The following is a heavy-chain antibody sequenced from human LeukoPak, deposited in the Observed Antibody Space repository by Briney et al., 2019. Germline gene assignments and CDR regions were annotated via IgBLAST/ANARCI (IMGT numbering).Heavy chain of an antibody. J-gene: IGHJ3*02. CDR3: ARIDTYYYDSSGYYSAFDI. Sequence: PGGTLGLSCAASGFTFDNYGMSWVRQAPGKGLEWVSGINWNGGSTGYADSVKGRSTISRDNAKNSLYLQMNSLRAEDTALYYCARIDTYYYDSSGYYSAFDIWGQGTIVTVSS. CDR2: INWNGGST. D-gene: IGHD3-22*01. V-gene: IGHV3-20*04. CDR1: GFTFDNYG.